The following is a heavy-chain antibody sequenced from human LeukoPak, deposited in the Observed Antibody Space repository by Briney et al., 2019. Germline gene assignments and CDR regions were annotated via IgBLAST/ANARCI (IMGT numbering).Heavy chain of an antibody. CDR3: ATAGAVVVPAAEYYFDY. CDR2: FDPEDGET. D-gene: IGHD2-2*01. V-gene: IGHV1-24*01. Sequence: ASVKVSRKVSGYTLTELSMHWVRQAPGKGLEWMGGFDPEDGETIYAQKFQGRVTMTEDTSTDTAYMELSSLRSEDTAVYYCATAGAVVVPAAEYYFDYRGQGTLVTVSS. J-gene: IGHJ4*02. CDR1: GYTLTELS.